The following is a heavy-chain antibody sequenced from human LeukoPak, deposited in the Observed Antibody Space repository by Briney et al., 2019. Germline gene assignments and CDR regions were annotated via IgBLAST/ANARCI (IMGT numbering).Heavy chain of an antibody. Sequence: PGGSLRLSCAASGFTFSRHWMHWVRQGPGKGLEWVSRIKGDGSETQYADSVKGRFTISRDNAHNTLYLQMTSLRPEDTAVYYCARVISYFDLWGQGALVTASS. D-gene: IGHD3/OR15-3a*01. J-gene: IGHJ4*02. CDR1: GFTFSRHW. CDR2: IKGDGSET. CDR3: ARVISYFDL. V-gene: IGHV3-74*01.